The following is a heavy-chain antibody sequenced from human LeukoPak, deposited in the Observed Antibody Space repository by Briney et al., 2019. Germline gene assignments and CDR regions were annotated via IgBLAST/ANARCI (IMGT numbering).Heavy chain of an antibody. CDR1: GGSISNKY. V-gene: IGHV4-59*01. CDR2: IYYSGST. J-gene: IGHJ4*02. CDR3: ARARRATLLFDY. D-gene: IGHD1-26*01. Sequence: PSETLSLTCTVSGGSISNKYWSWIRQPPGKGLEWFGYIYYSGSTNYNPSLKSRVTISVDTSKNQFSLKLSSVTAADTAVYYCARARRATLLFDYWGQGTLVTVSS.